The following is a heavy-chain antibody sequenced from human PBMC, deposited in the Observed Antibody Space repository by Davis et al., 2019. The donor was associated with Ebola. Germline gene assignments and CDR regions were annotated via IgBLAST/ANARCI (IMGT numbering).Heavy chain of an antibody. CDR1: GFTFSSYG. V-gene: IGHV3-30*18. Sequence: PGGSLRLSCAASGFTFSSYGMHWVRQAPGKGLEWVAVISYDGSNKYYADSVKGRFTISRDNSKNTLYLQMNSLRAEDTAVYYCAKDLIAVAGTRGYYYYGMDVWGQGTTVTVSS. CDR3: AKDLIAVAGTRGYYYYGMDV. CDR2: ISYDGSNK. D-gene: IGHD6-19*01. J-gene: IGHJ6*02.